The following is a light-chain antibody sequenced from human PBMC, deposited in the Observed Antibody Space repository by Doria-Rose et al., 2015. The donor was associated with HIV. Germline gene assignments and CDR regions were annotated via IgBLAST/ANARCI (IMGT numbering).Light chain of an antibody. J-gene: IGKJ3*01. CDR1: QSLIYTSKHY. Sequence: TQTPESLGMSLGETATLNCKSNQSLIYTSKHYLAWYQQKPGQPPKLLMYWASTRQSGVPARFSGSGSGTDFTLTISSLEAEDVAVYYCQQYYDTPSFGPGTTVDIK. V-gene: IGKV4-1*01. CDR2: WAS. CDR3: QQYYDTPS.